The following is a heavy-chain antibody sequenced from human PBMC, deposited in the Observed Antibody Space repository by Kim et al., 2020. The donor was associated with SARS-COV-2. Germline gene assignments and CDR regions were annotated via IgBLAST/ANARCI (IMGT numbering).Heavy chain of an antibody. CDR3: ARQPSLGGYFDY. CDR1: GGSINSSSHY. J-gene: IGHJ4*02. CDR2: IFYHGST. Sequence: SETLSLTCSVSGGSINSSSHYWGWIRQPPGKGLEWVGSIFYHGSTYYNPSLRSRVTISVDTSKNQFSLKLSSVTAADTAVYFCARQPSLGGYFDYWGQGT. V-gene: IGHV4-39*01. D-gene: IGHD3-16*01.